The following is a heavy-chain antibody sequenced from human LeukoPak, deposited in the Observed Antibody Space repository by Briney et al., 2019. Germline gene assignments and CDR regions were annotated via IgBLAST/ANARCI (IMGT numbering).Heavy chain of an antibody. V-gene: IGHV4-59*12. CDR2: IYYSGST. Sequence: SETLSLTCTVSGGSISSYYWSWIRQPPGKGLEWIGYIYYSGSTYYNPSLKSRVTISVDTSKNQFSLKLNSVTAADTAVYYCARAVASFGVVIDYWGQGTLVTVSS. D-gene: IGHD3-3*01. CDR1: GGSISSYY. J-gene: IGHJ4*02. CDR3: ARAVASFGVVIDY.